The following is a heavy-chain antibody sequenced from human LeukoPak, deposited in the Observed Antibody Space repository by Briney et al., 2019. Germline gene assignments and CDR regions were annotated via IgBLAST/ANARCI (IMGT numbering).Heavy chain of an antibody. D-gene: IGHD4-11*01. Sequence: GSLILSCAASGFAISNFWMHWVRQAPGKGLVWVARIRYDGGVTMYADSVKGRFIISRDNAKNTLYLQMDSLRVEDTAVYYCVRDDYLSYWGQGALVTVSS. V-gene: IGHV3-74*03. J-gene: IGHJ4*02. CDR1: GFAISNFW. CDR2: IRYDGGVT. CDR3: VRDDYLSY.